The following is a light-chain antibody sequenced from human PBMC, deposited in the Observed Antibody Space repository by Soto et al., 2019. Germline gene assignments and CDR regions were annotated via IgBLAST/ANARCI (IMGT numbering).Light chain of an antibody. CDR2: TND. CDR1: SSNIGTSS. V-gene: IGLV1-44*01. CDR3: AAGDYTLNGHV. Sequence: QSVLTQPPSASGTPGQTVTISCSGSSSNIGTSSVHWYKHLPGTAPKPLIYTNDQRPSGVPDRFSGSKSGTSASLAISGLQSEYESNDYCAAGDYTLNGHVFGAGTKVTDL. J-gene: IGLJ1*01.